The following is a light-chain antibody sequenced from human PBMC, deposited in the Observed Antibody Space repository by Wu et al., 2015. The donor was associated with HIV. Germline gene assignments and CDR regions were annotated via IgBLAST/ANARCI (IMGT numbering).Light chain of an antibody. CDR1: QSVSSSY. Sequence: EIVMTQSPATLSVSPGERGTLSCRASQSVSSSYLAWYQQKPGQAPRLLIYGASSRATGIPDRFSGSGSGTDFTLTISRLEPEDFAVYYCQQYGSSPPTFGPGTKVDI. J-gene: IGKJ3*01. V-gene: IGKV3-20*01. CDR3: QQYGSSPPT. CDR2: GAS.